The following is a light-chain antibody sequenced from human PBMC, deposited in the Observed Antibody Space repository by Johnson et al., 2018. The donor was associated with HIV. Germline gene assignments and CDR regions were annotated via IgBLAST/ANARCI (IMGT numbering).Light chain of an antibody. Sequence: QSVLTQAPSASGTPGQRVTISCFGSTSNIGSNTVNWYQQLPGTAPKLLIYRNNQRPSGVPDRFSGSKSGTSASLAISGLQADDEADYYCAAWDDSLNGYVFGTGTKVTVL. CDR3: AAWDDSLNGYV. CDR1: TSNIGSNT. V-gene: IGLV1-44*01. CDR2: RNN. J-gene: IGLJ1*01.